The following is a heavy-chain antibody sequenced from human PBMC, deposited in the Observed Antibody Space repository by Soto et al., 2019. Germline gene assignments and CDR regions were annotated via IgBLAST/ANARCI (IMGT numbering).Heavy chain of an antibody. CDR1: GGSISSSNW. Sequence: SETLSLTCVVSGGSISSSNWWSWVRQPPGKGLEWIGEVYHTGSTKYNPYLKSRVTISVDESKNQFSLRLSSVTAADTAVYYCARGSNWFDPWGQGTLVTVSS. CDR3: ARGSNWFDP. V-gene: IGHV4-4*02. CDR2: VYHTGST. J-gene: IGHJ5*02.